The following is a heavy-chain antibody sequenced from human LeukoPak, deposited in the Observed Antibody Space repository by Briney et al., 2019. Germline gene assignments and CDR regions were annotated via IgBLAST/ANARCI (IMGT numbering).Heavy chain of an antibody. J-gene: IGHJ5*02. CDR2: MNPNSGNT. D-gene: IGHD5-12*01. Sequence: ASVKVSCKASGYTFTSYDINWVRQATGQGLEWMGGMNPNSGNTGYAQKFRGRVTMTRDTSISTAYMELSSLRSEGTAVYYCAKAGIVATMNADWFDPWGQGTLVTVSS. CDR3: AKAGIVATMNADWFDP. V-gene: IGHV1-8*01. CDR1: GYTFTSYD.